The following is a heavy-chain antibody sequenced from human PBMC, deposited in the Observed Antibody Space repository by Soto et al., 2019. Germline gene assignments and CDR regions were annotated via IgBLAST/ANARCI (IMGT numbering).Heavy chain of an antibody. Sequence: QITLNESGPPVVSPTETLTLTCRFSGFSLTTSGVGVGWIRQSPGKAPEWLALISWDDDKSYSASLKSSLTINKEHSKNQVFMTVSVLEPTDPDTYYCAHKVLRQAFGCDNTTPLYFAFWGQGTQVAFSS. CDR3: AHKVLRQAFGCDNTTPLYFAF. CDR2: ISWDDDK. D-gene: IGHD3-3*01. J-gene: IGHJ4*02. V-gene: IGHV2-5*02. CDR1: GFSLTTSGVG.